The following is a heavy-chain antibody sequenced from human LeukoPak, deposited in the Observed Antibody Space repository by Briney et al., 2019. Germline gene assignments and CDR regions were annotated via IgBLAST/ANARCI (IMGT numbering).Heavy chain of an antibody. CDR1: GYPFTTYY. CDR2: INPKNGDS. V-gene: IGHV1-2*02. J-gene: IGHJ4*02. CDR3: ARAGYDYGDSSDF. Sequence: PSANVSCKASGYPFTTYYIHWVRQAPGQGLEWMGCINPKNGDSKYAQKFQGRVTMTRAASIATAYMEVSRLTSDDTAVYFCARAGYDYGDSSDFWGQGTLVTVSS. D-gene: IGHD4-17*01.